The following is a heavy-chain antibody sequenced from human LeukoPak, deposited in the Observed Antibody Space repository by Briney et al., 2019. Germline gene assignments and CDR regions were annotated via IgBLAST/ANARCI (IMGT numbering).Heavy chain of an antibody. CDR3: AKDRANWGHSGDY. Sequence: PGGSLRLSCAASGLTFSSHGLSWVRQAPGKGLEWVAAISGSGATTYYGDSVKGRFTISRDNSKNTLYLQMNSLRADDTAVYYCAKDRANWGHSGDYWGQGTRVTVSS. CDR2: ISGSGATT. D-gene: IGHD7-27*01. V-gene: IGHV3-23*01. J-gene: IGHJ4*02. CDR1: GLTFSSHG.